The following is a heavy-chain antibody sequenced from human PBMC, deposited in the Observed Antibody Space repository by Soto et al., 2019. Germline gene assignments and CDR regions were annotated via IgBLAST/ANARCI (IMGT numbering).Heavy chain of an antibody. CDR3: VSYSMVRGVIKQNDY. Sequence: QVQLQESGPGLVKPSQTLSLTCTVSGGSISSGGYYWSWIRQHPGKGLEWIGYIYYSGSTYYNPSLKSRATISVETYKHQFSLKLSSVTAADTDVYYCVSYSMVRGVIKQNDYWGHGTLLTFSS. D-gene: IGHD3-10*01. V-gene: IGHV4-31*03. CDR1: GGSISSGGYY. J-gene: IGHJ4*01. CDR2: IYYSGST.